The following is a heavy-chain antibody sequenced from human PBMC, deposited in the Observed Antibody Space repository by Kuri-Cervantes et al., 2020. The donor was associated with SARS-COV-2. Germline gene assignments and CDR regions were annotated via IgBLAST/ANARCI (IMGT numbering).Heavy chain of an antibody. J-gene: IGHJ5*02. CDR2: IIPIFGTA. CDR3: ATVYYDSSGYYYRWFDP. V-gene: IGHV1-69*06. D-gene: IGHD3-22*01. CDR1: GGTFSSYA. Sequence: SVKVSCKASGGTFSSYAISWVRQAPGQGLEWMGGIIPIFGTANYAQKFQGRVTMTEDTSTDTAYMELSSLRSEDTAVYYCATVYYDSSGYYYRWFDPWGQGTLVTV.